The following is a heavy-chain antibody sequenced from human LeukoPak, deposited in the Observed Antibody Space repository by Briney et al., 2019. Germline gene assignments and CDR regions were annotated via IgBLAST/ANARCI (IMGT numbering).Heavy chain of an antibody. CDR3: ARGVSSGLYYYYGMDV. CDR2: IPYDGSNK. V-gene: IGHV3-30*03. J-gene: IGHJ6*02. CDR1: GFTFSSYG. Sequence: PGGSLRLSCAASGFTFSSYGMHWVRQAPGKGLEWVAVIPYDGSNKYYADSVKGRFTISRDNSKNTLYLQMSSLRAEDTAVYYCARGVSSGLYYYYGMDVWGQGTTVTVSS. D-gene: IGHD3-22*01.